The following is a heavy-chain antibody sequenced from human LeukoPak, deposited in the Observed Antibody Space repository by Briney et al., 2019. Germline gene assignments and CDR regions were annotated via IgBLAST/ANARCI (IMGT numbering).Heavy chain of an antibody. Sequence: GGSLRLSCAASGFTFSSYEMNWVRQAPGKGLEWVSYISSSGNTIYYADSVKGRFTISRDNAKNSLYLQMNSLRVEDTAVYYCVRENRYCSGGSSCRDFDYWGQGTLVTVSS. V-gene: IGHV3-48*03. D-gene: IGHD2-15*01. CDR1: GFTFSSYE. J-gene: IGHJ4*02. CDR2: ISSSGNTI. CDR3: VRENRYCSGGSSCRDFDY.